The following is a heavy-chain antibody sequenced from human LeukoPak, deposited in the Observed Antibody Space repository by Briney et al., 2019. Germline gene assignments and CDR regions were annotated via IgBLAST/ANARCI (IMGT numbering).Heavy chain of an antibody. J-gene: IGHJ4*02. CDR3: ARDPLWFGEPRSAY. Sequence: SETLSLTCTVSGGSISSYYWSWIRQPPGKGLEWIGSIYYSGSTYYNPSLKSRVTISVDTSKNQFSLKLSSVTAADTAVYYCARDPLWFGEPRSAYWGQGTLVTVSS. V-gene: IGHV4-59*12. CDR2: IYYSGST. CDR1: GGSISSYY. D-gene: IGHD3-10*01.